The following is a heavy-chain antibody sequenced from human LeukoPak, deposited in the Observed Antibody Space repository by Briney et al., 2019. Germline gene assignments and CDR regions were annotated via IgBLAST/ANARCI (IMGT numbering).Heavy chain of an antibody. V-gene: IGHV3-7*01. J-gene: IGHJ4*02. CDR3: AGPYYGSGSYVLGYFDY. Sequence: GGSLRLSCAASGFTFSSYWMSWVRQAPGKGLEWVANIKQDGSEKYYVDSVKGRFTISRDNAKNSLYLQMNSLRAEDTAVYYCAGPYYGSGSYVLGYFDYWGQGTLVTVSS. CDR1: GFTFSSYW. CDR2: IKQDGSEK. D-gene: IGHD3-10*01.